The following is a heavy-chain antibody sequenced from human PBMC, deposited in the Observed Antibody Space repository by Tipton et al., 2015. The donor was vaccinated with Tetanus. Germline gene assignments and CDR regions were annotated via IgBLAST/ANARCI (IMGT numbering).Heavy chain of an antibody. CDR2: IYFQGSP. J-gene: IGHJ5*02. Sequence: LRLSCTVSGTSISDKKYYWGWIRQAPGKGLEWIASIYFQGSPYYSPSLKSRLTIDVDTSRNLFSLTLTSVTAADTAVYFCARHLYGYWFDPWGQGTLVIVSS. D-gene: IGHD2/OR15-2a*01. CDR3: ARHLYGYWFDP. V-gene: IGHV4-39*02. CDR1: GTSISDKKYY.